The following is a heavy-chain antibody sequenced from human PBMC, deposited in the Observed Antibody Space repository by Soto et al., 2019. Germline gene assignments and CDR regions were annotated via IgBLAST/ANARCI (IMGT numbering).Heavy chain of an antibody. D-gene: IGHD1-26*01. J-gene: IGHJ4*02. Sequence: SETLSLTCPVSGYSISIGNYWGWIRQPPGKRLEWIGSIYQSGSTYYNPSLRSRATISVDTSKNQFSLKLSSVTAADTAVYYCARVLGAPLYYFDYWGQGIMVTVYS. CDR1: GYSISIGNY. CDR3: ARVLGAPLYYFDY. V-gene: IGHV4-38-2*02. CDR2: IYQSGST.